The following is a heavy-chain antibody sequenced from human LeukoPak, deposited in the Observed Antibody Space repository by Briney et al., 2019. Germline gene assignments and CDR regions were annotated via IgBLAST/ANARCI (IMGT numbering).Heavy chain of an antibody. D-gene: IGHD2-2*01. CDR1: VYTFTNFY. CDR2: MNPNSGDT. CDR3: ARRPINCIITNCYVDY. Sequence: ASVKVSCKASVYTFTNFYIHWVRQAPGQGLAWMRWMNPNSGDTSYAREFQDRVTMTRDTSLSTAYMELSRLRSDDTAVYFCARRPINCIITNCYVDYWGQGTLVTVSS. V-gene: IGHV1-2*02. J-gene: IGHJ4*02.